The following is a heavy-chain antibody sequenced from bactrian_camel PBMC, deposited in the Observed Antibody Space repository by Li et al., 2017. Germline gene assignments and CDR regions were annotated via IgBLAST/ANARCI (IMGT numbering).Heavy chain of an antibody. J-gene: IGHJ4*01. CDR1: GYTYSSRC. D-gene: IGHD2*01. V-gene: IGHV3S40*01. Sequence: VQLVESGGGSVQAGGSLTLSCAVSGYTYSSRCIGWFRQAPGKEREGVASAFTGGGIPYYSDSVKGRFTISRDNTENTVYLQMTSLKPEDTAMYYCGADFAPDCTDGYDFLGQGTQVTVS. CDR3: GADFAPDCTDGYDF. CDR2: AFTGGGIP.